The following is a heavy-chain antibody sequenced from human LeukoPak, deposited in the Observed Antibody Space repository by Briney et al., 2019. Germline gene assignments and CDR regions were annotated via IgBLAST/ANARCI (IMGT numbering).Heavy chain of an antibody. D-gene: IGHD2-15*01. CDR2: ISHDGSNN. CDR3: AKVRVGTAHFDY. CDR1: GFTFSNAW. V-gene: IGHV3-30*18. Sequence: PGGSLRLSCAASGFTFSNAWMTWVRQAPGKGLEWVVVISHDGSNNNYADSVKGRFTISRDNSKNTLYLQMNSLRPEDTAVYYCAKVRVGTAHFDYWGQGTLVTVSS. J-gene: IGHJ4*02.